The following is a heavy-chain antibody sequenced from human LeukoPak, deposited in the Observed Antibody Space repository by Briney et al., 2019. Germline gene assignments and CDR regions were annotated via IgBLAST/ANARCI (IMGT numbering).Heavy chain of an antibody. Sequence: GGSLRLSCAASGFTFSSYEMNWVRQAPGKGLEWVSYISSSGSTIYYADSVKGRFTISRDNAKNSLYLQMNSLRAEDTAVYYRAIWQWLVRGEQTYYMDVWGKGTTVTVSS. V-gene: IGHV3-48*03. CDR1: GFTFSSYE. J-gene: IGHJ6*03. D-gene: IGHD6-19*01. CDR2: ISSSGSTI. CDR3: AIWQWLVRGEQTYYMDV.